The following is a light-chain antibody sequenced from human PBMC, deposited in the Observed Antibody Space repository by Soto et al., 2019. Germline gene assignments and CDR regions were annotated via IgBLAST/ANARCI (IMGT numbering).Light chain of an antibody. CDR3: QRYDSYDVA. J-gene: IGKJ1*01. V-gene: IGKV1-5*03. Sequence: DIQMTQSPSNLSASVGDRVTITCRASQNIYIWLAWYQQKPGKAPKVVISKASTLESGVPSRFSGSGLGTEFTLTISSLQPDDFATYYCQRYDSYDVAFGQGTKVVV. CDR2: KAS. CDR1: QNIYIW.